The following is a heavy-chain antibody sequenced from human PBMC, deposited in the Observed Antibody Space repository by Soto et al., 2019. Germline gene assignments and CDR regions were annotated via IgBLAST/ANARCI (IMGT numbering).Heavy chain of an antibody. J-gene: IGHJ2*01. V-gene: IGHV1-69*01. CDR2: IIPIFGTA. CDR1: GGTFSSYA. Sequence: QVQLVQSGAEVKKPGSSVKVSCKASGGTFSSYAISWVRQAPVQGLDGMGGIIPIFGTANYAQKFQGRVTITADESTSTAYMELSRLRSEDTAVYYCARVGGGGKSHWYFDLWGRGTLVTVSS. CDR3: ARVGGGGKSHWYFDL. D-gene: IGHD2-15*01.